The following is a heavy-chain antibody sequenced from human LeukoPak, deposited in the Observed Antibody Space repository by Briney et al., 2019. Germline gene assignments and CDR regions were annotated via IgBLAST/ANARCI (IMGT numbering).Heavy chain of an antibody. CDR3: AKGGYYDSSGHRYFDY. CDR2: IYSGGST. V-gene: IGHV3-66*01. J-gene: IGHJ4*02. D-gene: IGHD3-22*01. CDR1: GFTVSSNY. Sequence: GGSLRLSCAASGFTVSSNYMSWVRQAPGKGLEWVSVIYSGGSTYYADSVKGRFTISRDNSKNTLYLQMNSLRAEDTAVYYCAKGGYYDSSGHRYFDYWGQGTLVTVSS.